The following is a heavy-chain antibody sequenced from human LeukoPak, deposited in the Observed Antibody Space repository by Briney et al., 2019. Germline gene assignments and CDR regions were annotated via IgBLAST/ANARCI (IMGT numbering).Heavy chain of an antibody. D-gene: IGHD4-17*01. CDR3: ARLVSTTAYYFDY. CDR2: IYYSGST. V-gene: IGHV4-59*01. CDR1: GGSISSYY. Sequence: SETLSLTCTVSGGSISSYYWSWIRQPPGKGLEWIGYIYYSGSTNYNPTLKSGVTISVDTSKNQFSLKLSSVTAADTAVYYCARLVSTTAYYFDYWGQGTLVTVSS. J-gene: IGHJ4*02.